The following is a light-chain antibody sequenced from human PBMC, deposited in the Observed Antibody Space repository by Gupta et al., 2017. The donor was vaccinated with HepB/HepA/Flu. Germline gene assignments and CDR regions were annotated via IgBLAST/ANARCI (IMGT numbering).Light chain of an antibody. J-gene: IGKJ1*01. CDR2: KAS. V-gene: IGKV1-5*03. Sequence: DIQMIQSPSTLSASVGDTVTITCRASQSSSSWLAWYQQKPGKAPKLLIYKASTLESGVPSRFSGGGSVTEFTLTISSLQPDDFATYYCQQYGTFGQGTKVEI. CDR3: QQYGT. CDR1: QSSSSW.